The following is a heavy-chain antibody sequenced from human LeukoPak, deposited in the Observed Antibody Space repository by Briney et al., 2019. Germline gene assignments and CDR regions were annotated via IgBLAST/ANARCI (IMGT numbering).Heavy chain of an antibody. D-gene: IGHD4-17*01. CDR2: ISSSSNYI. CDR1: GFTFSSYS. CDR3: ARENYGSYYFDY. Sequence: GGSLRLSCAASGFTFSSYSMNWVRQAPGKGLEWVSSISSSSNYIYYADSVKGRFTISRDNTKNSLYLQMNSLSAEDTAVYYCARENYGSYYFDYWGQGTPVTVSS. J-gene: IGHJ4*02. V-gene: IGHV3-21*01.